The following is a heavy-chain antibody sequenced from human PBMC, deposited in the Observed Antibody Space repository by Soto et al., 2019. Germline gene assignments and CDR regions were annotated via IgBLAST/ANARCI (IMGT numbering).Heavy chain of an antibody. Sequence: QVQLVQSGAEVKKPGASVKVSCKVSGYTLTELSMHWVRQAPGKGLEWMGGFDPEDGETIYAQKFQGRVTMTEDTSXXTXYXXLSSLRSEDTAVYYCATAGLGGASKYYYYYYGMDVWGQGTTVTVSS. CDR1: GYTLTELS. CDR3: ATAGLGGASKYYYYYYGMDV. CDR2: FDPEDGET. V-gene: IGHV1-24*01. J-gene: IGHJ6*02. D-gene: IGHD3-16*01.